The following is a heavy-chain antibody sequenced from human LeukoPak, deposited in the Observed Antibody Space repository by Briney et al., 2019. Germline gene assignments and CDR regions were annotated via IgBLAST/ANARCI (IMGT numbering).Heavy chain of an antibody. CDR1: GFTFSDYY. CDR2: ISSSGSTI. J-gene: IGHJ4*02. D-gene: IGHD6-13*01. Sequence: GGSLRLSCAASGFTFSDYYMSWIRQAPGKGLEWVSYISSSGSTIYYADSLKGRFTISRDNAKNSLYLQMNSLRAEDTAVYYCARATSSSWLHASFDYWGQGTLVTVSS. CDR3: ARATSSSWLHASFDY. V-gene: IGHV3-11*01.